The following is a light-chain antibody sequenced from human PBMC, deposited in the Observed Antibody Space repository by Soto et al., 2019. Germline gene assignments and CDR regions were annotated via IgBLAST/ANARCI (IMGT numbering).Light chain of an antibody. V-gene: IGLV2-8*01. CDR3: SSFAGSNNLV. Sequence: QSALTQPASISASPGQSISISCTGTSNDVGAFDYVSWYQQHPGKAPKLIIFEVRKRPSGVPDRFSGSKSGNTASLTVSGLQAEDEADYYCSSFAGSNNLVFGGGTKLTVL. CDR2: EVR. CDR1: SNDVGAFDY. J-gene: IGLJ2*01.